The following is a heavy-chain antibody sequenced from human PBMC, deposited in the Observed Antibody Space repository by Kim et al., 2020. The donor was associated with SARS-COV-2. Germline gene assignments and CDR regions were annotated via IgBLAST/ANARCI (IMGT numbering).Heavy chain of an antibody. D-gene: IGHD1-7*01. J-gene: IGHJ4*02. CDR3: TRAIIGTNAFDS. V-gene: IGHV3-74*01. Sequence: SYADSVKGRFTISIDNANNTLYLQMNSLRADDTAVYYCTRAIIGTNAFDSWGQGVLVTVSS.